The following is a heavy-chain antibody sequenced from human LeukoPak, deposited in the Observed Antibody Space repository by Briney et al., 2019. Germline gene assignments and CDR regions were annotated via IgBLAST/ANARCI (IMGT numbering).Heavy chain of an antibody. CDR3: ARGRNLGSRPKIDY. CDR2: IYYSGST. D-gene: IGHD4-11*01. J-gene: IGHJ4*02. V-gene: IGHV4-39*01. Sequence: SETLSLTCTVSGDSISSSRYYWGWIRQPPGKGLEWIGSIYYSGSTYYNPSLRSRLTISVDTSKSQLSLRLNSVTAADTAVYYCARGRNLGSRPKIDYWGQGTLVTVSS. CDR1: GDSISSSRYY.